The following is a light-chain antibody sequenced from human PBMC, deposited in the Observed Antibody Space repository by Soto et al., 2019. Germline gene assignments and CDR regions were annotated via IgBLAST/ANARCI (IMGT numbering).Light chain of an antibody. CDR2: RTN. V-gene: IGLV8-61*01. J-gene: IGLJ2*01. Sequence: QTVVTQEPSFSVSPGGTVTLTCGLSSGSVSTNYYPSWYQQTPGQAPRTLIYRTNIRSSGVPDRFSGSIVGNKAALTIAGAQADDESDYYCVLYMGSVPVLGGGTKVTVL. CDR3: VLYMGSVPV. CDR1: SGSVSTNYY.